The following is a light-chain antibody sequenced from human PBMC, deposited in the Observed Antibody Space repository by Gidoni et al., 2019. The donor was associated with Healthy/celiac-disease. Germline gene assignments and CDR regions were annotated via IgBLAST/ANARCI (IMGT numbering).Light chain of an antibody. V-gene: IGLV4-69*01. CDR1: SGHSSDA. CDR2: LNSDGSH. CDR3: QTWGTGTQV. J-gene: IGLJ1*01. Sequence: QLVLTQSPSASASLGASVKLTCTLSSGHSSDARAWHQQQPEKGPRYLMKLNSDGSHSKGDGIPDRFSCSSSGAERYLTISSLQSEDEADYYCQTWGTGTQVFGTGTKVTVL.